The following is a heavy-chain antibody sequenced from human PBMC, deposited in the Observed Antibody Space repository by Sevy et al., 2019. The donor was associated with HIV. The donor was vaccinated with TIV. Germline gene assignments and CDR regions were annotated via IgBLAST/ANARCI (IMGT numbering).Heavy chain of an antibody. CDR3: SSTVSYYDILTGYDQGPRGY. D-gene: IGHD3-9*01. CDR1: GFTFSNAW. V-gene: IGHV3-15*01. CDR2: IKSKTDGGTT. J-gene: IGHJ4*02. Sequence: GGSLRLSCAASGFTFSNAWMSWVRQAPGKGLEWVGRIKSKTDGGTTDYAAPVKGRFTISRDDSKNTLYLQMNSLKTEDTSVYYCSSTVSYYDILTGYDQGPRGYWGQGTLVTVSS.